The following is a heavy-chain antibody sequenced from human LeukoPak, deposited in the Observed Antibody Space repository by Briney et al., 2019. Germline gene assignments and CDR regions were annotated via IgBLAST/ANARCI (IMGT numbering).Heavy chain of an antibody. J-gene: IGHJ4*02. CDR2: INPDSGGT. D-gene: IGHD2-2*01. CDR1: GYTFTGYY. Sequence: ASVKVSCKASGYTFTGYYMHWVRQAPGQGLEWMGWINPDSGGTKYAQKLQGRVTMTRDTSISTAYMDLSSLRSDDTAVYFCARGYCSTTSCHYFDYWGQGTLVTVSS. V-gene: IGHV1-2*02. CDR3: ARGYCSTTSCHYFDY.